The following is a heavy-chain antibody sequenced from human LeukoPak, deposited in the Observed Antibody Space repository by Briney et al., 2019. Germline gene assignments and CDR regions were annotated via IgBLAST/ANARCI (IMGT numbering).Heavy chain of an antibody. D-gene: IGHD5-24*01. J-gene: IGHJ5*02. CDR2: INHSGST. Sequence: KPSETLSLTCAVYGGSFSGYYWSWIRQPPGKGLEWIGEINHSGSTNYNPSLKSRVTISVDTSKNQFSLKLSSVTAADTAVYYCAREMATTPPTWGQGTLVTVSS. V-gene: IGHV4-34*01. CDR3: AREMATTPPT. CDR1: GGSFSGYY.